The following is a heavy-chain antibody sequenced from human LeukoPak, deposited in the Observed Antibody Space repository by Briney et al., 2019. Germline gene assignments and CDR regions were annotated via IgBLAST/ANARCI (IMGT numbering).Heavy chain of an antibody. CDR3: AGIRIAAAGTEGYFDY. D-gene: IGHD6-13*01. Sequence: PSETLSLTCAVYGGSFSGYYWSWLRQPPGKGLEWIGEINHSGSTNYNPSLKSRVTISVDTSKNQSSLKLSSVTAADTAVYYCAGIRIAAAGTEGYFDYWGQGTLVTVSS. CDR2: INHSGST. CDR1: GGSFSGYY. V-gene: IGHV4-34*01. J-gene: IGHJ4*02.